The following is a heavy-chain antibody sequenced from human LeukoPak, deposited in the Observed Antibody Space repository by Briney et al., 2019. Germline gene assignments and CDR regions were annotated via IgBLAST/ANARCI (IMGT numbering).Heavy chain of an antibody. CDR1: GYTFTSYD. CDR2: IMPLFGTA. J-gene: IGHJ4*02. Sequence: SVKVSCKASGYTFTSYDISWVRQAPGQGLEWMGGIMPLFGTAKNAQKFQGRVTITADKSTSTAYMELSSLRSEDTAVYYCASGRTDIVVVPATLRNYYFDYWGQGTLVTVSS. CDR3: ASGRTDIVVVPATLRNYYFDY. V-gene: IGHV1-69*06. D-gene: IGHD2-2*01.